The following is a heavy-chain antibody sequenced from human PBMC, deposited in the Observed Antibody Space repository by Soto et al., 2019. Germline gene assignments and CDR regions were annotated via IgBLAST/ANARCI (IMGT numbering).Heavy chain of an antibody. V-gene: IGHV1-69-2*01. D-gene: IGHD3-10*01. CDR3: ATVSRARLGWFDP. Sequence: GASVKGSCKVSGDTSTDYYMHWVQESPVKGLEWMGLVDPEDGETVYGEKFQGRVTITADTSTDTAYMELSSLSFHDTAVYYCATVSRARLGWFDPWRQGTLVTVSS. CDR1: GDTSTDYY. J-gene: IGHJ5*02. CDR2: VDPEDGET.